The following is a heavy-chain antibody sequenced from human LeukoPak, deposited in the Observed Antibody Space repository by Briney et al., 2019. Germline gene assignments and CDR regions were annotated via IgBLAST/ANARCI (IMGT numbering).Heavy chain of an antibody. D-gene: IGHD2/OR15-2a*01. CDR2: IKSNADGGTP. V-gene: IGHV3-15*01. J-gene: IGHJ4*02. CDR1: GFSFMNAW. CDR3: TTFYHEYSPY. Sequence: PGGFLRLSCAASGFSFMNAWMIWVRQAPGKGLEWVGRIKSNADGGTPDYAAPARGRFTISRDDSKNTLYLQMNSLKTEDTAVYYCTTFYHEYSPYWGRGTLVTVSS.